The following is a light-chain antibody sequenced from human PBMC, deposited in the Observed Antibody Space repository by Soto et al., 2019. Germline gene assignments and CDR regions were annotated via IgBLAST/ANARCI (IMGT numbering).Light chain of an antibody. CDR1: QKISSY. CDR2: DAS. V-gene: IGKV3-11*01. J-gene: IGKJ4*01. CDR3: KQRSNWPPLT. Sequence: EIVLTQSPGTLSLSPGERATLSCRASQKISSYLAWYQQKPGQAPRLLIYDASNRATGIPARFSGSGSGTEFTLTISRLEPEDFAVYYCKQRSNWPPLTFGGGTKVEIK.